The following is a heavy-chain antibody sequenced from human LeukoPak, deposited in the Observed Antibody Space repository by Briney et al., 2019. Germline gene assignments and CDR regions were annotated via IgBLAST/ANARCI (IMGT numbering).Heavy chain of an antibody. J-gene: IGHJ4*02. Sequence: ASVKVSCKASGYTFTSYYMHWVRQAPGQGLEWMGIINPSGGSTSYAQKFQGRVTITADKSTSTAYMELSSLRSEDTAVYYCARDGGDGYTYFDYWGQGTLVTVSS. CDR2: INPSGGST. CDR1: GYTFTSYY. V-gene: IGHV1-46*01. D-gene: IGHD5-24*01. CDR3: ARDGGDGYTYFDY.